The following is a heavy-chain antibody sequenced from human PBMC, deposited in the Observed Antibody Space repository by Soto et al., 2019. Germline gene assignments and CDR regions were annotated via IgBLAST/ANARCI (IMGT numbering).Heavy chain of an antibody. Sequence: QVQLQESGPGLVKPSETLSLTCTVSGGSISSYYWSWIRQPPGKGLEWIGYIYYSGSTNYNPSLKSRVTIPVATSKNQFSLKLSSVTAADTVVYYCARRYGDYFDYWGQGTLVTVSS. CDR2: IYYSGST. CDR1: GGSISSYY. CDR3: ARRYGDYFDY. J-gene: IGHJ4*02. D-gene: IGHD4-17*01. V-gene: IGHV4-59*08.